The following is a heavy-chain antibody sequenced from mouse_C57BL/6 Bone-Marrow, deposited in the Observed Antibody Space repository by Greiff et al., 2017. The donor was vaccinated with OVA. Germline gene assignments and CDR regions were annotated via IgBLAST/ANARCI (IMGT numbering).Heavy chain of an antibody. Sequence: DVKLQESGGGLVKPGGSLKLSCAASGFTFSDYGMHWVRQAPEKGLEWVAYISSGSSTIYYADTVKGRFTISRDNAKNTLFLQMTSLRSEDTAMYYCARWLLPFYFDYWGQGTTLTVSS. V-gene: IGHV5-17*01. D-gene: IGHD2-3*01. J-gene: IGHJ2*01. CDR2: ISSGSSTI. CDR3: ARWLLPFYFDY. CDR1: GFTFSDYG.